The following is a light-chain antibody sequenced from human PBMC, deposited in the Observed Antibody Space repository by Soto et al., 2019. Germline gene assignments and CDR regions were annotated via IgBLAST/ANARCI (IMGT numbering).Light chain of an antibody. CDR3: QLYANSPP. CDR1: QSDGSNF. V-gene: IGKV3-20*01. CDR2: ASV. J-gene: IGKJ5*01. Sequence: EGVFAQAPGSPSLSPGERATPSFKTSQSDGSNFVAWYQPKPGKAPRLLIYASVNRATGIPDRLSGSASGTDFTLPIKRLEPEDFAVYYCQLYANSPPFGQGTRLEIK.